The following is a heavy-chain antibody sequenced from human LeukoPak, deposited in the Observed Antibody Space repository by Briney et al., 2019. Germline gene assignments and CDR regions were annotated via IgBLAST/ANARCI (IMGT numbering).Heavy chain of an antibody. CDR3: AKRGVVIRVILGGFHKEAYYFDS. CDR1: GITLSNYG. Sequence: GGSLRLSCAVSGITLSNYGMSWVRQAPGKGLEWVAGIRDSGGRTNYADSVKGRFTISRDNPKNTLYLQMNRLRAEDTAVYFCAKRGVVIRVILGGFHKEAYYFDSWGQGALVTVSS. V-gene: IGHV3-23*01. J-gene: IGHJ4*02. D-gene: IGHD3-22*01. CDR2: IRDSGGRT.